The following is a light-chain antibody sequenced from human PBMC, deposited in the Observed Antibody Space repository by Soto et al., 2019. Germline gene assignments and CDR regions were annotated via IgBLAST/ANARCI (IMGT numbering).Light chain of an antibody. V-gene: IGKV3-11*01. J-gene: IGKJ5*01. Sequence: EIVLTQSPATLSLSPGERATLSCRASQSVRSYLAWYQQKPGQAPRLLIYDASNRATGIPARFSGSGSGTAFTLTISSLDPEDFALYYCQQRSNWPPITFGQGTRLEMK. CDR1: QSVRSY. CDR3: QQRSNWPPIT. CDR2: DAS.